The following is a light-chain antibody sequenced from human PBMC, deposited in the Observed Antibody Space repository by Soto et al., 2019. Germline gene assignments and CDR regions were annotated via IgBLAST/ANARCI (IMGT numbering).Light chain of an antibody. J-gene: IGKJ5*01. CDR3: QQYDDLIT. CDR2: GAS. Sequence: EIVLTQSPDTLSLSPGDSATLSCRASQSVSNNYLAWYQQKPRRAPMLLIYGASNSATGIPDRFSGSGSGTDFTLTISRLEPEDFAVYFCQQYDDLITFGQGTRVEIE. CDR1: QSVSNNY. V-gene: IGKV3-20*01.